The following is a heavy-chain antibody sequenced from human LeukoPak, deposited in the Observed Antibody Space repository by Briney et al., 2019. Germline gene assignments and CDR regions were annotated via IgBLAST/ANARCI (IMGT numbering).Heavy chain of an antibody. CDR1: GGSISNDY. Sequence: SETLSLTCTVSGGSISNDYWSSIRQPPGKGLWWIGYIYYSGSTNYHPSLKSRVTISVDTSKNQFSLKLSSVTAAATAVYYCVRGGPPTVTRLDYWGQGTLVTVSS. J-gene: IGHJ4*02. V-gene: IGHV4-59*01. CDR2: IYYSGST. CDR3: VRGGPPTVTRLDY. D-gene: IGHD4-17*01.